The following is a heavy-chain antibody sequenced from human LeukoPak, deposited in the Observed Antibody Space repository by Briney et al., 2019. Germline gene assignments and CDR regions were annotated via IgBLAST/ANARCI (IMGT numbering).Heavy chain of an antibody. J-gene: IGHJ3*02. V-gene: IGHV4-34*01. CDR3: ARAPIGDDAFDI. CDR2: INHSGST. Sequence: SETLSLTCAASGGSFSGYYWSWIRQPPGKGLEWIGEINHSGSTNYNPSLKSRVTISVDTSKNQFSLKLSSVTAADTAVYYCARAPIGDDAFDIWGQGTMVTVSS. CDR1: GGSFSGYY. D-gene: IGHD2-21*01.